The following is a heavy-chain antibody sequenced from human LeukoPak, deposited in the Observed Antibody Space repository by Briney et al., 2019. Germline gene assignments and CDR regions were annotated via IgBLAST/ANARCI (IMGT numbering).Heavy chain of an antibody. CDR1: GFTFSSYG. V-gene: IGHV3-23*01. CDR3: AGPSSGYFDT. D-gene: IGHD3-22*01. CDR2: ISRSGDST. Sequence: GGSLRLSCAASGFTFSSYGMTWVRQAPGKGLEWVSSISRSGDSTYYADAVKGRFTISRDNSKNTLYLQMNSPRAEDTAVYFCAGPSSGYFDTWGQGTLVTVSS. J-gene: IGHJ4*02.